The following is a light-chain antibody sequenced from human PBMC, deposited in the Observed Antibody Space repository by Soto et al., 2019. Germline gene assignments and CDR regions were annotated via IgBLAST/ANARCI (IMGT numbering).Light chain of an antibody. CDR2: EVS. CDR3: SSYTSGSTRV. Sequence: QSALTQPASVSGSPGQSITISCTGTSSDVGGYNYVSWYQQHPGKAPKLMIYEVSNRPSRVSNRFSGSKSGNTASLTISGTQAEDEADYYCSSYTSGSTRVFGGGTKLTVL. CDR1: SSDVGGYNY. J-gene: IGLJ3*02. V-gene: IGLV2-14*01.